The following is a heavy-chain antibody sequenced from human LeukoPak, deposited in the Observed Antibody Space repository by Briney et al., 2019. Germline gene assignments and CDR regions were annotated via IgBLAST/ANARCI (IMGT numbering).Heavy chain of an antibody. CDR3: ARSSGWSPDAFDI. J-gene: IGHJ3*02. CDR2: INPYNGDT. V-gene: IGHV1-18*01. CDR1: GYTFTSYG. Sequence: ASVKVSCKASGYTFTSYGISWVRQAPGQGLEWMGRINPYNGDTNYAQKFQGRVTMTTDTSTTTAYMELRSLRSDDTAVYYCARSSGWSPDAFDIWGQGTMVTVSS. D-gene: IGHD6-19*01.